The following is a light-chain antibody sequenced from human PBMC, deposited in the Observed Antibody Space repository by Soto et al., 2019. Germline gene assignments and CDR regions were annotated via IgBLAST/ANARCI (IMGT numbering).Light chain of an antibody. Sequence: AIQMTQSPSSLSASVGDRVTITCRASQGIRNELGWYQQRPGKAPKLLIYAASTLESGVPSRFSASGSGTDFTLTISSLRPEDFPTYYCLQDYNYPRTFGQGTKVDIK. CDR3: LQDYNYPRT. CDR2: AAS. CDR1: QGIRNE. J-gene: IGKJ1*01. V-gene: IGKV1-6*01.